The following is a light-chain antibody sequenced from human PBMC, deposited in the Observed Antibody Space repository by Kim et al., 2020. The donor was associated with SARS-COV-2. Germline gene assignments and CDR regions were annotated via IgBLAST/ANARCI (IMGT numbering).Light chain of an antibody. J-gene: IGLJ3*02. V-gene: IGLV2-23*01. CDR1: SSDVGSYNL. CDR3: CSYAGSSTV. CDR2: EGS. Sequence: PGPSITISCTGTSSDVGSYNLVSWYQQHPGKAPKLMIYEGSKRPSGVSNRFSGSKSGNTASLTISGLQAEDEADYYCCSYAGSSTVFGGGTQLTVL.